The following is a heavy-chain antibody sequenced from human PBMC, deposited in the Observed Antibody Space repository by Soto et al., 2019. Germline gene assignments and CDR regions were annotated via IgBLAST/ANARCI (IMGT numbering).Heavy chain of an antibody. CDR3: AKDQVGIAVAGNWFDP. V-gene: IGHV3-23*01. CDR2: TSGSGGST. D-gene: IGHD6-19*01. J-gene: IGHJ5*02. Sequence: PGGSLRLSCAASGFTFSSYAMSWVRQAPGKGLEWVSATSGSGGSTYYADSVKGRFTISRDNSKNTLYLQMNSLRAEDTAVYYCAKDQVGIAVAGNWFDPWGQGTLVTVSS. CDR1: GFTFSSYA.